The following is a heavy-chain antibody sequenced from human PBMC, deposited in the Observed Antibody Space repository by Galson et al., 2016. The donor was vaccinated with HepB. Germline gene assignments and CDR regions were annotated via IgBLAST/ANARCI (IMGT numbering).Heavy chain of an antibody. CDR1: GFSVSSNY. CDR2: IFSGGST. V-gene: IGHV3-53*01. J-gene: IGHJ2*01. CDR3: ASLRFKGFEL. D-gene: IGHD3-3*01. Sequence: SLRLSCAASGFSVSSNYMSWVRQAPGKGLQWVSVIFSGGSTYYADSVKGRFTISRDSSKNTLYLLMNSLRAVDTAVYYCASLRFKGFELWGRGTLVTVAS.